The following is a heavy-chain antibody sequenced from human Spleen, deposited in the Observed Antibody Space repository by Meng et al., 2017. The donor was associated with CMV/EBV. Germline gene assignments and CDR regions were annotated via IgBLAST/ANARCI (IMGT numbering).Heavy chain of an antibody. V-gene: IGHV3-23*01. J-gene: IGHJ6*02. CDR3: AKDMAVTIFGVVSPPGGMDV. CDR2: ISGSGGST. CDR1: GFTFSNYA. Sequence: GGSLRLSCAASGFTFSNYAMSWVRQAPGKGLEWVSGISGSGGSTYYADSVKGRFTISRDNSKNTLYLQMNSLRAEDTAVYYCAKDMAVTIFGVVSPPGGMDVWGQGTTVTVSS. D-gene: IGHD3-3*01.